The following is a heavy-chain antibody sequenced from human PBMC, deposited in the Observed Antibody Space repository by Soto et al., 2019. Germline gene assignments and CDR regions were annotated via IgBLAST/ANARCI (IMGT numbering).Heavy chain of an antibody. CDR2: ISWNSGSI. CDR3: ANLGGLHNEVGLANDFDI. CDR1: GFTFDDYA. J-gene: IGHJ3*02. V-gene: IGHV3-9*01. D-gene: IGHD6-19*01. Sequence: SLRLSCAASGFTFDDYAMHWVRQAPGKGLEWVSGISWNSGSIGYADSVKGRFTISRDNAKNSLYLQMNSLRAEDTALYYCANLGGLHNEVGLANDFDIWGQGTMVTVSS.